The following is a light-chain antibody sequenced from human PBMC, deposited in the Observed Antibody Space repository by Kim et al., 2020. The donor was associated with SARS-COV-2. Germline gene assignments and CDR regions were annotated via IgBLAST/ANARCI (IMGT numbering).Light chain of an antibody. V-gene: IGKV3-15*01. J-gene: IGKJ2*01. Sequence: SGSPRERATPSDRASQTITSIVAWYQKKTGQAPRPLIHGAGTRATGVPARFSGSGFGTEFTLTISSLQSEDSAFYYCHQYNLWTYTFGQGTKLEI. CDR2: GAG. CDR3: HQYNLWTYT. CDR1: QTITSI.